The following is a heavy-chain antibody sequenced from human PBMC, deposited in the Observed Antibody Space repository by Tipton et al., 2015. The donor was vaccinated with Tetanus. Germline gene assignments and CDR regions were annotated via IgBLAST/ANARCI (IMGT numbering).Heavy chain of an antibody. CDR3: AKEALGVLNL. CDR1: GSTFKSYT. V-gene: IGHV3-23*01. J-gene: IGHJ6*04. Sequence: SLRLSCTASGSTFKSYTLNWVRQAPGNGLEWVAAISGSRLTPYYADSVKGRFTISRDNSKNTLSLQLNSLRADDTAIYYCAKEALGVLNLWGKGTTVIVSS. D-gene: IGHD1-14*01. CDR2: ISGSRLTP.